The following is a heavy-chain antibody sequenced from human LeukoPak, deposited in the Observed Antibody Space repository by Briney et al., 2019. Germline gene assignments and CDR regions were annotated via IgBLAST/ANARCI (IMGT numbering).Heavy chain of an antibody. CDR1: GFTFSSYA. V-gene: IGHV3-23*01. D-gene: IGHD2-8*01. CDR2: ISGSGGST. Sequence: TGGSLRLSCAASGFTFSSYAMSWVRQAPGKGLEWVSGISGSGGSTYYADSVKGRFTISRDNSKNTLFLQMNSLRAEDTAVYYCAKDALISLRGAWSQSDYWGQGTLVTVSS. J-gene: IGHJ4*02. CDR3: AKDALISLRGAWSQSDY.